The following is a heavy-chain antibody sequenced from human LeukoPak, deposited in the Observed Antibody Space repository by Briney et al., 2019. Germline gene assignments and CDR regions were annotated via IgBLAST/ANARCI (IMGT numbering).Heavy chain of an antibody. CDR3: VRGNVKHYHNVADEYYYYMDV. V-gene: IGHV4-34*01. J-gene: IGHJ6*03. CDR1: GDSFSGFY. Sequence: PSETLSLTCGVYGDSFSGFYWTWVRQAPGKGLEWIGEISYSGTPRYNPSLNSRITITLDTSKKQISLTLSPVTAADTSVYYCVRGNVKHYHNVADEYYYYMDVWGKGTAVIVSS. D-gene: IGHD6-19*01. CDR2: ISYSGTP.